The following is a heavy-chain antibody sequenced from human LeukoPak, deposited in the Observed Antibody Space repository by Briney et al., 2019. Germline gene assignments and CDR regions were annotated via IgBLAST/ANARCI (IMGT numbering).Heavy chain of an antibody. J-gene: IGHJ6*03. Sequence: SETLSLTCTVSGGSISSYYWSWIRQPPGKGLEWIGYIYYSGSTNYNLSLKSRVTISVDTSKNQFSLKLSSVTAADTAVYYCARGLNYYYMDVWGKGITVTISS. CDR3: ARGLNYYYMDV. CDR2: IYYSGST. V-gene: IGHV4-59*01. CDR1: GGSISSYY. D-gene: IGHD3-16*01.